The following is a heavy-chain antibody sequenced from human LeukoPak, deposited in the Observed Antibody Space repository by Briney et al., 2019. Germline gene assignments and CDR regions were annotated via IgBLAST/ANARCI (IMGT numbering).Heavy chain of an antibody. CDR3: ARAGGSSGAFDY. J-gene: IGHJ4*02. D-gene: IGHD6-6*01. CDR1: GGSICSTDW. Sequence: SGTLSLTCAVSGGSICSTDWWSWVPQPPGKGLEWIGEIYHSGSTNYNPSLKSRVTISVDKSKNQFSLKLSSVTAADTAVYYCARAGGSSGAFDYWGQGTLVTVSS. CDR2: IYHSGST. V-gene: IGHV4-4*02.